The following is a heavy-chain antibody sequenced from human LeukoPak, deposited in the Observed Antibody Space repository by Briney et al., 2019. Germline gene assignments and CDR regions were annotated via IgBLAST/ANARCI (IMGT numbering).Heavy chain of an antibody. CDR2: ISGSGGGT. V-gene: IGHV3-23*01. CDR3: AKRGVVIRVILVGFHKEAYYFDS. J-gene: IGHJ4*02. Sequence: RGSLRLSCAVSGITLSNYGMSWVRQAPGKGLEWVAGISGSGGGTKYADSVEGRFTISRDNPKNTLYLQMNSLRTEDTAVYFCAKRGVVIRVILVGFHKEAYYFDSWGQGALVTVSS. CDR1: GITLSNYG. D-gene: IGHD3-22*01.